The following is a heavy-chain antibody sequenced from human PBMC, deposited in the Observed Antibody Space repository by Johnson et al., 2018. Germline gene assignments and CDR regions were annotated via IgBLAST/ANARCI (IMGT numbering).Heavy chain of an antibody. V-gene: IGHV3-13*01. D-gene: IGHD3-10*01. CDR2: IGTAGDT. J-gene: IGHJ4*02. CDR3: VTDPRGAPPVGH. Sequence: VQLVQSGGGLVQPGGSLRLSCAASGFTFSIYDMHWVRQATGKGLEWVSAIGTAGDTSYPGSVKGRFTISRENAKNSLYLQMNSTTAGDTAVYYCVTDPRGAPPVGHWCQGTLVTVSS. CDR1: GFTFSIYD.